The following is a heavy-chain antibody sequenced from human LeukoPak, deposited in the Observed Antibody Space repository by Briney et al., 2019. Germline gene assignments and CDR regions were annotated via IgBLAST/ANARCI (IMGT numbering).Heavy chain of an antibody. D-gene: IGHD4-17*01. CDR3: ARDTRADGDYFDY. J-gene: IGHJ4*02. CDR2: IYYSGST. Sequence: KPSQTLSLTCTVSGGSISSGGYYWSWIRQHPGKGLEWIGYIYYSGSTYYNPSLKSRVTISVDTSKNQFSLKLSSVTAADTAVYYCARDTRADGDYFDYWGQGTLATVSS. CDR1: GGSISSGGYY. V-gene: IGHV4-31*03.